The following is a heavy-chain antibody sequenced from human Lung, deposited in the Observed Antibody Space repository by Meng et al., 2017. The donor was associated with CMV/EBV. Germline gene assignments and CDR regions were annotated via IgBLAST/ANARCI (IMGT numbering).Heavy chain of an antibody. Sequence: GGSXRLSCAASGFTFDDYAMHWVRQAPGKGLEWVSGISWNSGSIGYADSVKGRFTISRDNAKNSLYLQMNSLRAEDTALYYCARDRGSSEYYLDNWGQGPLVTVSS. CDR2: ISWNSGSI. CDR3: ARDRGSSEYYLDN. J-gene: IGHJ4*02. V-gene: IGHV3-9*01. CDR1: GFTFDDYA. D-gene: IGHD1-26*01.